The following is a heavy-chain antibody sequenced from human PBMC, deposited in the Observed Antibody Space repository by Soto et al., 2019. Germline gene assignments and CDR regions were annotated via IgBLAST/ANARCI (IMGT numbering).Heavy chain of an antibody. V-gene: IGHV4-59*01. J-gene: IGHJ4*02. Sequence: SETLSLTCTVSGGSISSYYWSWIRQPPGKGLEWIGYIYYSGSTNYNPSLKSRVTISVDTSKNQFSLKLSSVTAADTAVYYCARERRDPFGVVMDFDYWGQGTLVTVSS. CDR3: ARERRDPFGVVMDFDY. D-gene: IGHD3-3*01. CDR2: IYYSGST. CDR1: GGSISSYY.